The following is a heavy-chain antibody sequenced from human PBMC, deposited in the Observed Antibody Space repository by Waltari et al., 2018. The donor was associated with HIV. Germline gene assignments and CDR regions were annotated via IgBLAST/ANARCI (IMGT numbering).Heavy chain of an antibody. Sequence: EVHLVESGGGVVQPGGSLRLSSAAHGLMLSPLGVNWVRPTQGKGLEWVANINEDGRQIYYVDSVKGRFTISRDDANNSVVLEMSSLRVEDAGIYYCARDGSEFQILSFTYYQHGMDVWGQGTTVLVSS. J-gene: IGHJ6*01. D-gene: IGHD3-10*01. CDR2: INEDGRQI. CDR1: GLMLSPLG. V-gene: IGHV3-7*01. CDR3: ARDGSEFQILSFTYYQHGMDV.